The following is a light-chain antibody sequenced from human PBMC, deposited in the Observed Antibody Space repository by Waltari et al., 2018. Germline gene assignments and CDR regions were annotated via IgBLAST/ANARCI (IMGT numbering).Light chain of an antibody. CDR2: DVN. J-gene: IGLJ1*01. CDR1: SSDIGRYYY. Sequence: QSALTQPASVSGSPGQSITIPCTGTSSDIGRYYYVSWYQHHPGKAPKLLIFDVNERPSGVSHRFSGSKSGNAASLTISGLQAGDEAHYYCSSYTTTSTYVFGTGTKVTVL. CDR3: SSYTTTSTYV. V-gene: IGLV2-14*03.